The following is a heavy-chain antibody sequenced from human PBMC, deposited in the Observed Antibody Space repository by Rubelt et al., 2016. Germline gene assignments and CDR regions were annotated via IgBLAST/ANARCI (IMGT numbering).Heavy chain of an antibody. D-gene: IGHD3-3*01. J-gene: IGHJ4*02. V-gene: IGHV4-59*01. Sequence: GSTNYNPSLKSRVTISVDTSKNQFSLKLSSVTAADTAVYYCARDNYDFWSGLGCFDYWGQGTLVTVSS. CDR2: GST. CDR3: ARDNYDFWSGLGCFDY.